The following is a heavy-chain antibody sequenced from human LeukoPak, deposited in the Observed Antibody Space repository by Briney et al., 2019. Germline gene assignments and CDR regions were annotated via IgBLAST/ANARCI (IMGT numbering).Heavy chain of an antibody. Sequence: GGSLRLSCAASGFTFSSYAMSWVRQAPGKGLEWVSAISGRGGSTYYADSVKGRFTISRDNSKNTLYLQMNSLRAEDTAVYYCAKPVVKRRSSVLNNWFDPWGQGTLVTVSS. CDR1: GFTFSSYA. J-gene: IGHJ5*02. V-gene: IGHV3-23*01. CDR2: ISGRGGST. D-gene: IGHD3-22*01. CDR3: AKPVVKRRSSVLNNWFDP.